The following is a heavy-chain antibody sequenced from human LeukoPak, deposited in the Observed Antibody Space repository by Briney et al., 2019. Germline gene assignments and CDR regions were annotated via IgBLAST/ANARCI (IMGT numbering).Heavy chain of an antibody. D-gene: IGHD3-10*01. Sequence: KSSETLSLTCTVSGDSTSSSGYYWSWIRQHPAKGLEWIGYIYYSGSSGSAYYNPSLQSRVIISVDTSKNQFSVKLTSVTAADTAVYYCARGSEFFDYWGQGTLVTVSS. J-gene: IGHJ4*02. CDR3: ARGSEFFDY. CDR1: GDSTSSSGYY. V-gene: IGHV4-31*03. CDR2: IYYSGSSGSA.